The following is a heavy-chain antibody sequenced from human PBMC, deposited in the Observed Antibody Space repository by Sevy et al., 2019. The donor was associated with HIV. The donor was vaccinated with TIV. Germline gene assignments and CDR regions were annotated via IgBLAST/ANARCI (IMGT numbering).Heavy chain of an antibody. V-gene: IGHV2-5*02. D-gene: IGHD2-8*01. CDR2: IYWDDDK. J-gene: IGHJ4*02. Sequence: SGPTLVNPTQTLTLTCTFSGFSLSTSGVGVGWIRQPPGKALEWLALIYWDDDKRYSPSLKNRLTITKDTSKNQVVLTMTNMDPLYTATYCCANRRGDTVVMVYGDFDYWGQGTLVTVSS. CDR3: ANRRGDTVVMVYGDFDY. CDR1: GFSLSTSGVG.